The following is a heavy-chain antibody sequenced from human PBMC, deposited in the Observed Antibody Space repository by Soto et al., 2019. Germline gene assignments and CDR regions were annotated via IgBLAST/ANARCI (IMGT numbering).Heavy chain of an antibody. V-gene: IGHV1-69*13. J-gene: IGHJ5*02. Sequence: ASVKVSCKASGGTFSSYALSWVRQAPGQGLEWMGGIIPIFGTANYAQKFQGKVTITADESTSTAYMELSSLRSEDTAVYYCARDNVHYSNYGVGNWFDPWGQGTLVTVSS. D-gene: IGHD4-4*01. CDR1: GGTFSSYA. CDR3: ARDNVHYSNYGVGNWFDP. CDR2: IIPIFGTA.